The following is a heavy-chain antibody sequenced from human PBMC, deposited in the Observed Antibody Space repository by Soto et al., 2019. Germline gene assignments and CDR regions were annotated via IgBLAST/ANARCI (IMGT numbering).Heavy chain of an antibody. D-gene: IGHD6-19*01. CDR1: GFTFSSYG. J-gene: IGHJ6*02. V-gene: IGHV3-33*01. CDR3: AREAQSLYYYYGMDV. CDR2: IWYDGSNK. Sequence: ESGGGVVQPGRSLRLSCAASGFTFSSYGMHWVRQAPGKGLEWVAVIWYDGSNKYYADSVKGRFTISRDNSKNTLYLQMNSLRAEDTAVYYCAREAQSLYYYYGMDVWGQGTTVTVSS.